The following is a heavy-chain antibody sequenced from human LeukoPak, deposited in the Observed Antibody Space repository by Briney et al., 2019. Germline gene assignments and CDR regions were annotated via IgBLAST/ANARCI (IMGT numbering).Heavy chain of an antibody. CDR2: ISGSGGST. CDR1: GFTFSSYA. Sequence: GGSLRLSCAASGFTFSSYAMSWVRQAPGKGLEWVSAISGSGGSTYYADSVKGRFTISRDNSKNTLYLQMNSLRAEDTAVYYCARHFHCSGGSCYSGNNNWFDPWGQGTLVTVSS. V-gene: IGHV3-23*01. CDR3: ARHFHCSGGSCYSGNNNWFDP. J-gene: IGHJ5*02. D-gene: IGHD2-15*01.